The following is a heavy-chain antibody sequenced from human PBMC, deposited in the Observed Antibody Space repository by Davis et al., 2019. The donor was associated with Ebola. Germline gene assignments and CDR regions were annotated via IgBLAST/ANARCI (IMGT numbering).Heavy chain of an antibody. CDR2: IYYSGST. CDR3: ASQYYYDSSGYYYGRFDP. V-gene: IGHV4-39*01. J-gene: IGHJ5*02. CDR1: AGSISSSTYY. D-gene: IGHD3-22*01. Sequence: SETLPLTCTVSAGSISSSTYYWGWIRQPPGKGLEWIGAIYYSGSTYYSPSLKSRVTISVDTSKNQLSLRLSSVTAADTAMYYCASQYYYDSSGYYYGRFDPWSQGTLVTVSS.